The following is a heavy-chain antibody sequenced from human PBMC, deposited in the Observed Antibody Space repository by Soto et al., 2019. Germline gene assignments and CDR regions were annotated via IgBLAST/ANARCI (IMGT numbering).Heavy chain of an antibody. V-gene: IGHV3-15*01. CDR1: GLTFINAW. D-gene: IGHD3-3*01. J-gene: IGHJ4*02. CDR3: TTARTRFFT. CDR2: LKSNIDGGTT. Sequence: GGSLRLSCAASGLTFINAWMNWVRQAPGKGLEWVGRLKSNIDGGTTVYAAPVEGRFTVSRDDSRNTLYLQMNSLKAEDTAVYYCTTARTRFFTGGQGTLVTVSS.